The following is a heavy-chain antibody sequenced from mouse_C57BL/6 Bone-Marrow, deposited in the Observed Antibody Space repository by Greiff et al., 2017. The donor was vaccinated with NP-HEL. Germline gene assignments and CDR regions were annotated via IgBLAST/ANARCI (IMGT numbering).Heavy chain of an antibody. CDR3: ARGDTTVPYYFDY. CDR2: ISYDGSN. D-gene: IGHD1-1*01. Sequence: EVQLQQSGPGLVKPSQSLSLTCSVTGYSITSGYYWNWIRQFPGNKLEWMGYISYDGSNNYNPSLKNRISITRDTSKNQFFLKLNSVTTEDTATYYCARGDTTVPYYFDYWGQGTTLTVSS. J-gene: IGHJ2*01. CDR1: GYSITSGYY. V-gene: IGHV3-6*01.